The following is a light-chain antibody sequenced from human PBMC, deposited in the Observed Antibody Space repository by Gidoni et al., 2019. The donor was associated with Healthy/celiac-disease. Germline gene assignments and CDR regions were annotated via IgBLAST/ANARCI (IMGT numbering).Light chain of an antibody. J-gene: IGLJ2*01. CDR3: QVWDSSSDVV. CDR1: NSGSKS. Sequence: SYLLPQPPSVSVAPGQTARITCGGNNSGSKSVHWYQQKPGQAPVLVVYDDSDRPSGIPERFSGANSGNTATLTISRVEAGDEADYYCQVWDSSSDVVFGGGTKLTVL. CDR2: DDS. V-gene: IGLV3-21*02.